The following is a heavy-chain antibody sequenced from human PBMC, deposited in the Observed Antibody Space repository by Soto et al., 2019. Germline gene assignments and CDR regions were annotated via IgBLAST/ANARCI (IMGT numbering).Heavy chain of an antibody. D-gene: IGHD2-2*02. J-gene: IGHJ6*02. CDR3: ARAAGTQDIVVVPAAIVGGAYYYYYGMDV. V-gene: IGHV1-69*13. CDR1: GGTFSSYA. CDR2: IIPIFGTA. Sequence: SVKVSCKASGGTFSSYAISWVRQAPGQGLEWMGGIIPIFGTANYAQKFQGRVTITADESTSTAYMELSSLRSEDTAVYYCARAAGTQDIVVVPAAIVGGAYYYYYGMDVWGQGTTVTV.